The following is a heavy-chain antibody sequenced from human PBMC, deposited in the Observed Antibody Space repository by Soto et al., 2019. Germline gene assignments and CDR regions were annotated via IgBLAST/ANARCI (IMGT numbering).Heavy chain of an antibody. CDR1: GGSISSGGYY. Sequence: PCETLSLTCTFSGGSISSGGYYWSWIRQHPGKGLEWIGYIYYSGSTYYNPSLKSRVTISVDTSKNQFSLKLSSVTAADTAVYYCASSSSWHAWPPFDYWGQGHLVTVSS. D-gene: IGHD2-2*01. CDR3: ASSSSWHAWPPFDY. J-gene: IGHJ4*02. CDR2: IYYSGST. V-gene: IGHV4-31*03.